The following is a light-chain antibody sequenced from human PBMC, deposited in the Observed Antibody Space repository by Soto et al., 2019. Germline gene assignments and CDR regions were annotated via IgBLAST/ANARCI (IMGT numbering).Light chain of an antibody. Sequence: EIVMTQSPATLSVSPGERATLSCRASQSVSSNLAWYQQKPGQAPRLLIYGASTRATGIPARFSGSGSGTEFTLTFSSLQSEDFAVYYCQQYNNWPITFGPGTRPEIK. CDR2: GAS. CDR3: QQYNNWPIT. J-gene: IGKJ5*01. CDR1: QSVSSN. V-gene: IGKV3-15*01.